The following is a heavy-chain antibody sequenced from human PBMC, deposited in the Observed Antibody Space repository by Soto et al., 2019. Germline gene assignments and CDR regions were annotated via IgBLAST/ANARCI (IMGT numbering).Heavy chain of an antibody. V-gene: IGHV3-30*18. CDR3: AKCGGGGQHIAAAGTYVWYYFDY. D-gene: IGHD6-13*01. CDR2: ISYDGSNK. Sequence: QVQLVESGGGVVQPGRSLRLSCAASGFTFSSYGMYWVRQAPGKGLEWVAVISYDGSNKYYADSVKGRFTISRDNSKNSLNLQRNSLRAGDTAVYYCAKCGGGGQHIAAAGTYVWYYFDYWGQGTLVTVSS. J-gene: IGHJ4*02. CDR1: GFTFSSYG.